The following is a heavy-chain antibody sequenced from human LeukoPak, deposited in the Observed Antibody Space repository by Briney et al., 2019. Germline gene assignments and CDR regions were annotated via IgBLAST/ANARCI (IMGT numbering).Heavy chain of an antibody. Sequence: GGSLRLSCAASGFTSSSYDMNWLPQAPGKRLEWVTVIYSGGSTYYADSVKGRFTISRDISKNTLHLQMNSLRAEDSAVYYCARDILPSYAFDIWGQGTLVTVSS. D-gene: IGHD3-10*01. CDR3: ARDILPSYAFDI. CDR1: GFTSSSYD. V-gene: IGHV3-66*01. CDR2: IYSGGST. J-gene: IGHJ3*02.